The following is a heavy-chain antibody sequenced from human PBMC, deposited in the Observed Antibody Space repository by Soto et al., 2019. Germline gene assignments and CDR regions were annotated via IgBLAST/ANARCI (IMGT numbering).Heavy chain of an antibody. D-gene: IGHD6-13*01. CDR2: ISYDGSNK. Sequence: GGSLRLSCAASGFTFSSYAMHWVRQAPGKGLEWVAVISYDGSNKYYADSVKGRFTISRDNSRNTLYLQMNSLRAEDTAVYYCARAWRGRAAAGHSRGGWFDPWGQGTLVTVSS. J-gene: IGHJ5*02. CDR1: GFTFSSYA. V-gene: IGHV3-30-3*01. CDR3: ARAWRGRAAAGHSRGGWFDP.